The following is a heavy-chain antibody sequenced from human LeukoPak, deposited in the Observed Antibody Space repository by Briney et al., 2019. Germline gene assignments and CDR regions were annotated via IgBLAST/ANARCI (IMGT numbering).Heavy chain of an antibody. CDR3: ARTYARGAPNAFDI. D-gene: IGHD1-26*01. V-gene: IGHV1-2*02. Sequence: ASVKVSCKASGYTFTGYYMHWVRQAPGQGLEWMGWINPNSDGTNYAQKFQGRVTMTRDTSISTAYMELSRLRSDDTAVYYCARTYARGAPNAFDIWGQGTMVTVSS. J-gene: IGHJ3*02. CDR2: INPNSDGT. CDR1: GYTFTGYY.